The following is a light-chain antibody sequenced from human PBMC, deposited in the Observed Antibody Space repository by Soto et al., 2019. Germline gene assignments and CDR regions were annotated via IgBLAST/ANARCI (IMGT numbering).Light chain of an antibody. V-gene: IGKV3-11*01. CDR3: QQRSNPFT. CDR2: DAS. CDR1: QSLSSY. Sequence: EILLTQSPATVSLSPGERATLSCRASQSLSSYLGWYQQKPGQPPRLLIYDASHRAAGIPVRFSGSGSGTDFTLTISSLEPEDFAVYYCQQRSNPFTFGPGTKVDIK. J-gene: IGKJ3*01.